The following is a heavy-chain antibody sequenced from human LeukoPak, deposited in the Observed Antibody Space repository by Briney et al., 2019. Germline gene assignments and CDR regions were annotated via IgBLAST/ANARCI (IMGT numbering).Heavy chain of an antibody. J-gene: IGHJ4*02. Sequence: SETLSLTCAVYGGSFSGYYWSWIRQPPGKGLEWIGESNHIRNTNYNPSLRNRVTISVDTSKKQFSLNLSSVTAADTAVYYCARVLGNSPPDWGQGTLVTVSS. CDR2: SNHIRNT. D-gene: IGHD7-27*01. CDR1: GGSFSGYY. CDR3: ARVLGNSPPD. V-gene: IGHV4-34*01.